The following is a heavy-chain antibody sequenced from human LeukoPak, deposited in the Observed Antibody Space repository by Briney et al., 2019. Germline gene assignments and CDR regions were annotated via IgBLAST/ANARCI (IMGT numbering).Heavy chain of an antibody. CDR2: INTNTGNP. J-gene: IGHJ5*02. CDR3: ARVSSGYYPNWFDP. Sequence: ASVKVSCKASGHTFTSYAMNWVRQAPGQGLEWMGWINTNTGNPTYAQGFTGRFVFSLDTSVSTAYLQISSLKAEDTAVYYCARVSSGYYPNWFDPWGQGTLVTVSS. CDR1: GHTFTSYA. V-gene: IGHV7-4-1*02. D-gene: IGHD3-22*01.